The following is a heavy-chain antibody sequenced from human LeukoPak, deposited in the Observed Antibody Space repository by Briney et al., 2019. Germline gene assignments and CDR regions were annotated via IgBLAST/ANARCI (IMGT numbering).Heavy chain of an antibody. J-gene: IGHJ4*02. D-gene: IGHD3-10*01. CDR1: GFTFSSYA. CDR2: ISGSGGST. Sequence: GGSLRLSCAASGFTFSSYAMSWVRQAPGKGLEWVSAISGSGGSTYYADSVKGRFTISRDNSKNTPYLQMNSLRAEDTAVYYCAKGQLGTMVRGVRGWYFDYWGQGTLVTVSS. CDR3: AKGQLGTMVRGVRGWYFDY. V-gene: IGHV3-23*01.